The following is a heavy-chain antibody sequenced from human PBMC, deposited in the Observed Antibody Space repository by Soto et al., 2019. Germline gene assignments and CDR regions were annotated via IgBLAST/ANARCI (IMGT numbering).Heavy chain of an antibody. V-gene: IGHV4-59*01. J-gene: IGHJ6*02. CDR1: GGSISSYY. Sequence: QVQLQESGPGLVKPSETLSLTCTVSGGSISSYYWSWIRQPPGKGLEWIGYIYYSGSTNYNPSLKSRVTVSVATSQNQCTPKLSAVTAADTAVYYGAKEGPRTVTAATYGMAVWGQGTTVTVSS. CDR3: AKEGPRTVTAATYGMAV. CDR2: IYYSGST. D-gene: IGHD2-2*01.